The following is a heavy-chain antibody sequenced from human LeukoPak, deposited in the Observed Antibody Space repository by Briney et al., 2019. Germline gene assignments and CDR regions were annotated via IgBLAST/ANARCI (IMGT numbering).Heavy chain of an antibody. CDR2: IYPGDSDT. D-gene: IGHD3-22*01. V-gene: IGHV5-51*01. CDR1: GYSFTSYW. J-gene: IGHJ5*02. CDR3: AGDYYDSSGYPNWFDP. Sequence: GESLKISCKGSGYSFTSYWIGWVRQMPGKGLEWMGIIYPGDSDTRYSPSFQGQVTISADKSISTAYLQWSSLKASDTAMYYCAGDYYDSSGYPNWFDPWGQGTLVTVSS.